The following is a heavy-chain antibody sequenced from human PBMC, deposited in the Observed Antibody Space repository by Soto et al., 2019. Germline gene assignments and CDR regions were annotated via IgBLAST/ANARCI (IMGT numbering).Heavy chain of an antibody. V-gene: IGHV3-49*03. CDR1: GFTFGDYA. D-gene: IGHD6-19*01. J-gene: IGHJ4*02. Sequence: EVQLVESGGGLVQPGRSLRLSCTASGFTFGDYAMSWFRQAPGKGLEWVGFIRSKAYGGTTEYAASVKGRFTISRDDSKSIAYLQMNSLKTEDTAVYYCTRAGDSSGWYGWAPGYWGQGTLVTVSS. CDR2: IRSKAYGGTT. CDR3: TRAGDSSGWYGWAPGY.